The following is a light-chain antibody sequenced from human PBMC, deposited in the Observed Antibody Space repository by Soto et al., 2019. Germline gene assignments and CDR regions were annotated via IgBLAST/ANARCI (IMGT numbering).Light chain of an antibody. J-gene: IGKJ1*01. V-gene: IGKV3-20*01. CDR1: QSLGSGY. CDR3: QQYAHLPVT. Sequence: VVLTQSPDTLSVSPGERATLSCRASQSLGSGYLAWYQQKPGQAPRLLIYDATSGATGIPDRFSGSGSGTDFALSISRLEAEDSAVYYCQQYAHLPVTFGQGTKVEI. CDR2: DAT.